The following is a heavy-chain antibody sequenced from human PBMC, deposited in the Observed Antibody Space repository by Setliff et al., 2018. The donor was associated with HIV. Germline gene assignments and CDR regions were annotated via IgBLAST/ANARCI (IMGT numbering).Heavy chain of an antibody. V-gene: IGHV4-34*01. D-gene: IGHD4-17*01. CDR3: ARSRPSLRAFDI. J-gene: IGHJ3*02. Sequence: PSETLSLTCAVYGGSFSGYYWTWIRQPPGKGLEWIGEITHSGSTNYNPSLETRVTISVDTSKNYFSLKLTSLTAADTAVYYCARSRPSLRAFDIWGQGTMVTVSS. CDR2: ITHSGST. CDR1: GGSFSGYY.